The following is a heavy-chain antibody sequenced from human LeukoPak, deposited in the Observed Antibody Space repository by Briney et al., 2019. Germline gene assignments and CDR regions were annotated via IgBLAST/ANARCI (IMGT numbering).Heavy chain of an antibody. D-gene: IGHD3-10*01. CDR1: AFTFSSYS. J-gene: IGHJ4*02. CDR2: ISGSGGST. Sequence: GGSLRLSCAASAFTFSSYSMNWVRQAPGKGLEWVSAISGSGGSTYYADSVKGRFTISRDNSKNTLYLQMNSLRAEDTAVYYCAKDPYYGSGSYRSVDYWGQGTLVTVSS. V-gene: IGHV3-23*01. CDR3: AKDPYYGSGSYRSVDY.